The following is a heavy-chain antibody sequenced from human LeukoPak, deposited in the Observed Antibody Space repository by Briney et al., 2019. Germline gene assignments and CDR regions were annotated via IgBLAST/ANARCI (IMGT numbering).Heavy chain of an antibody. V-gene: IGHV3-30*02. CDR1: GFTFSSYG. J-gene: IGHJ3*02. CDR2: IRYDGSNK. CDR3: ASHLSQCITGTCAFDI. Sequence: PGGSLRLSCAASGFTFSSYGMHWVRQAPGKGLEWVAFIRYDGSNKYYADSVKGRFTISRDNSKNTLYLQMNSLRAEDTAVYYCASHLSQCITGTCAFDIWGQGTMVTVSS. D-gene: IGHD1-7*01.